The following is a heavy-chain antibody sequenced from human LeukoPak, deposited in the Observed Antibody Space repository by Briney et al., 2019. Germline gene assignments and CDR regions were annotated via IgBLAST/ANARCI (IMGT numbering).Heavy chain of an antibody. Sequence: SETLSLTCAVSGGSVSSGGYSWSWIRQPPGKGLEWIGYIYDSGSTYYNPSLKSRVTISVDTSKNQFSLKLSSVTAADTAVYYCARQMVWGVYDALDIWGQGTMVTVSS. J-gene: IGHJ3*02. CDR2: IYDSGST. CDR1: GGSVSSGGYS. CDR3: ARQMVWGVYDALDI. V-gene: IGHV4-30-2*01. D-gene: IGHD3-10*01.